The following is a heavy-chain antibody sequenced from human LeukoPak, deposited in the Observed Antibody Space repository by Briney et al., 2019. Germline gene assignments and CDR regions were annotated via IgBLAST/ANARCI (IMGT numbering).Heavy chain of an antibody. D-gene: IGHD5-18*01. J-gene: IGHJ4*02. V-gene: IGHV4-38-2*01. CDR3: ARRKSTRGYSYGSWYYFDY. CDR1: GYSISSGYY. Sequence: SETLSLTCAVSGYSISSGYYWGWIRQPPGKGLKWIGSLYQSGSTYYNPSLKSRVTISVDTSKNQFSLKMSSVTAADTAVYYCARRKSTRGYSYGSWYYFDYWGQGTLVTVSS. CDR2: LYQSGST.